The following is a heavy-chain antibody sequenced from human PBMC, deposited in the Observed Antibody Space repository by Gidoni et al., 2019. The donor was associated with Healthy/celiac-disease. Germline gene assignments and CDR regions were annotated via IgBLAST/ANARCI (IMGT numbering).Heavy chain of an antibody. CDR1: GFTLRSYA. CDR3: ARDRRSSGWSQPFDY. D-gene: IGHD6-19*01. J-gene: IGHJ4*02. Sequence: QVQLVESGGGVVQPGRSLRISCAASGFTLRSYAMHWVRQAPGKGLEWVAVISYDGSNKYYADSVKGRFTISRDNSKNTLYLQMNSLRAEDTAVYYCARDRRSSGWSQPFDYWGQGTLVTVSS. V-gene: IGHV3-30-3*01. CDR2: ISYDGSNK.